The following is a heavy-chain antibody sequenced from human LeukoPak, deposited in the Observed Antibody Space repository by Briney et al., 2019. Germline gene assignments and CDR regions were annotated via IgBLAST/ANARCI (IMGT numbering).Heavy chain of an antibody. J-gene: IGHJ4*02. CDR2: IRYDGSNK. D-gene: IGHD2-2*01. V-gene: IGHV3-30*02. Sequence: PGGSLRLSCAASGFTFSSYGMHWVRQAPGKGLEWVAFIRYDGSNKYYADSVKGRFTISRDNSKNTLYLQMNSLRAEDTAVYYCAKDDVVPAAKRSTRFDYWGQGTLVTVSS. CDR3: AKDDVVPAAKRSTRFDY. CDR1: GFTFSSYG.